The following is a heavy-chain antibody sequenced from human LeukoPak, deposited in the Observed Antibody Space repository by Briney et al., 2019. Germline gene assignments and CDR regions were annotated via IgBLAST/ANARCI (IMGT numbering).Heavy chain of an antibody. J-gene: IGHJ4*02. Sequence: SETLSLTCAVYGGSFSSYYWSWIRQPPGKGLEWIGYIYYSGSTNYNPSLKSRVTISVDTSKNQFSLKLSSVTAADTAVYYCASTLRRRGALHYFDYWGQGTLVTVSS. CDR2: IYYSGST. D-gene: IGHD3-10*01. CDR3: ASTLRRRGALHYFDY. V-gene: IGHV4-59*08. CDR1: GGSFSSYY.